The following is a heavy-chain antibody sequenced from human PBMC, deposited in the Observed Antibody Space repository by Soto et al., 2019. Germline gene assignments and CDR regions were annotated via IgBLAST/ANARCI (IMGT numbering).Heavy chain of an antibody. CDR3: AKDQDEWEFLVSFHY. CDR2: ISGSGGST. D-gene: IGHD1-26*01. Sequence: EVQLLESGGGFIQPGGSLRLSCAASGFTFGGYAMNWVRQAPGKGLEWVSGISGSGGSTYYADSVKGRFTISRDNSKNTLYLQMNSLRAEDTAVYYCAKDQDEWEFLVSFHYWGQGTLVTVSS. CDR1: GFTFGGYA. J-gene: IGHJ4*02. V-gene: IGHV3-23*01.